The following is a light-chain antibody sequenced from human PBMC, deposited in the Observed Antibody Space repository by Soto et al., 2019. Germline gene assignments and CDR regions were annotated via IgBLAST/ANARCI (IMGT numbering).Light chain of an antibody. CDR3: QQYNTVPDT. J-gene: IGKJ5*01. CDR2: SAS. Sequence: DIQMTQSPPSLSASVGDRVTITCRASQGIGNSLAWYQQKPGTVPKLLIYSASTLQSGVPSRFSGSGSGTDFTLTISSLQPEDVAAYYCQQYNTVPDTFGQGTRLEIK. CDR1: QGIGNS. V-gene: IGKV1-27*01.